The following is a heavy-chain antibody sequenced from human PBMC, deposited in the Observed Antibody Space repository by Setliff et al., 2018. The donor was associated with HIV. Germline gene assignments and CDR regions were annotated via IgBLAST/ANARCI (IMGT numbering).Heavy chain of an antibody. CDR1: GGSISSYY. CDR3: ARASLDSSGYLYYYYYYMDV. J-gene: IGHJ6*03. Sequence: SETLSLTCTVSGGSISSYYWSWIRQPPGKGLEWMGYIYYSGSTNYNPSLKSRVTISVDTPKNQFSLKLSSVTAADTAVYYCARASLDSSGYLYYYYYYMDVWGKGTTVTVS. CDR2: IYYSGST. V-gene: IGHV4-59*01. D-gene: IGHD3-22*01.